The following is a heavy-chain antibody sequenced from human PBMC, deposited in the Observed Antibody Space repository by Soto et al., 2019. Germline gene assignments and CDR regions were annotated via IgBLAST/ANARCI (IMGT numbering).Heavy chain of an antibody. Sequence: SETLSLTCTVSGGSISSNYWTWIRQPPGKGLEWIGYVYNSGSTNYNPSLKSRVTISEDTSKSQFSLKVNSKTAADTAVYYCARYRREAVAGYTLDNWGQGILVTVSS. D-gene: IGHD6-13*01. CDR2: VYNSGST. V-gene: IGHV4-59*01. CDR1: GGSISSNY. J-gene: IGHJ4*02. CDR3: ARYRREAVAGYTLDN.